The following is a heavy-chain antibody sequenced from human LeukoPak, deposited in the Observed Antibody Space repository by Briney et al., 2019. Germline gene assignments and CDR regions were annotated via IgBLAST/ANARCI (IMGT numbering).Heavy chain of an antibody. CDR3: ASLGDYDSSFSSDAFDI. CDR1: GFTFSSYW. Sequence: GGSLRLSCAASGFTFSSYWMHWVRQAPGKGLVWVSRINSDGSSTSYADSVKGRFTISRDNAKNTLYLQMNSLRAEDTAVYYCASLGDYDSSFSSDAFDIWGQGTMVTVSS. J-gene: IGHJ3*02. CDR2: INSDGSST. V-gene: IGHV3-74*01. D-gene: IGHD3-22*01.